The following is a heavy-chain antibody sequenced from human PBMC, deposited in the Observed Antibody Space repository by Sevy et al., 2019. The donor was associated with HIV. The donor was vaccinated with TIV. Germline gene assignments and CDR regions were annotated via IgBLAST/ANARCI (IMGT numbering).Heavy chain of an antibody. CDR3: ARKTPISAYNDF. CDR2: ISRRSTTI. CDR1: GFTFSNYN. D-gene: IGHD3-16*01. V-gene: IGHV3-48*02. Sequence: GGSLRLSCAASGFTFSNYNMNWVRQTPGRGLEWVSYISRRSTTIYYADSVKGRFTISRDNDQSSLYLQMNALRDEDTAVYYCARKTPISAYNDFWGQGTLVTVSS. J-gene: IGHJ4*02.